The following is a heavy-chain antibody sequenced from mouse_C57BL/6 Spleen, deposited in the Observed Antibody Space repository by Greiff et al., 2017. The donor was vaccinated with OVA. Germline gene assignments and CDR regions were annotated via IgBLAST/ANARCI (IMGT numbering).Heavy chain of an antibody. D-gene: IGHD2-3*01. CDR3: ARSSGGYYPLDY. V-gene: IGHV1-55*01. J-gene: IGHJ2*01. Sequence: QVQLQQPGAELVKPGASVKMSCKASGYTFTSYWITWVKQRPGQGLEWIGDIYPGSGSTNYNEKFKSKATLTVDTSSSTAYMQLSSLTSEDSAVYYCARSSGGYYPLDYWGQGTTLTVSS. CDR1: GYTFTSYW. CDR2: IYPGSGST.